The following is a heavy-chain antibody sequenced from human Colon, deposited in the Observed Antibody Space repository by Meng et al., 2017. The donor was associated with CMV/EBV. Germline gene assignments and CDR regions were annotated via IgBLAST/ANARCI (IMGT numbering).Heavy chain of an antibody. J-gene: IGHJ6*02. CDR1: GGTFGDFG. D-gene: IGHD3-9*01. CDR2: IVPRI. CDR3: ARDMSARSTGYGMDV. Sequence: SVKVSCKASGGTFGDFGVSWVQHVPGQGLEWMGMIVPRIDTRKIQGRVTITADRFTNMAWLELNNLTPNDTAVYYCARDMSARSTGYGMDVWGQGTAVTVSS. V-gene: IGHV1-69*04.